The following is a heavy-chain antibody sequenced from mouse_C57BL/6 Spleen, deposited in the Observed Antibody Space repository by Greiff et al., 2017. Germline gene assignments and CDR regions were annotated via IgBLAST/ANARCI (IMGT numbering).Heavy chain of an antibody. Sequence: DVQLQESGGGLVKPGGSLRLSCAASGFTFSDYGMHWVRQAPEKGLEWVAYISSGSSTIYYADTVKGRFTISRDNAKNTLFLQMTSLRSEDTAMYYCARLLYAMDYWGQGTSVTVSS. CDR1: GFTFSDYG. J-gene: IGHJ4*01. CDR3: ARLLYAMDY. CDR2: ISSGSSTI. V-gene: IGHV5-17*01.